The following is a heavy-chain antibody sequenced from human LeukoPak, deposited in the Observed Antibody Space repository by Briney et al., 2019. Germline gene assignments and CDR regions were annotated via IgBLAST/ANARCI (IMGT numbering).Heavy chain of an antibody. CDR2: ICGSVSGSGDCT. V-gene: IGHV3-23*01. CDR1: GFSFGSYA. J-gene: IGHJ4*02. CDR3: AKDISQGYTFGSIEEDY. D-gene: IGHD5-18*01. Sequence: QAGGSLRLSCAAFGFSFGSYAMSWVRQAAGKGLEWVSEICGSVSGSGDCTHYADSVKGRFTISRDNSKNTLYLQMNSLGADDTAVYFCAKDISQGYTFGSIEEDYWGQGTLVTVSS.